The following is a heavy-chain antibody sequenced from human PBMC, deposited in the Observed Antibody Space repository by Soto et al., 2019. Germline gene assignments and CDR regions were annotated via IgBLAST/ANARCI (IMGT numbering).Heavy chain of an antibody. CDR1: GGSINSYW. CDR2: VYSSGTT. CDR3: AKAHPVYGSGSYSDFDY. Sequence: KSSETLSLTCSVSGGSINSYWWSWIRQPAGKGLEWIGRVYSSGTTDYNPSLNSRATMSVETSKNQFSLKLSSVTAADTAVYYCAKAHPVYGSGSYSDFDYWGQGTLVTVSS. J-gene: IGHJ4*02. V-gene: IGHV4-4*07. D-gene: IGHD3-10*01.